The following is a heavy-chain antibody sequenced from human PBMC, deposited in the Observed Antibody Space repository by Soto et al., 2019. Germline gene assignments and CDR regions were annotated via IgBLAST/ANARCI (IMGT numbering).Heavy chain of an antibody. V-gene: IGHV3-74*01. CDR1: GFTFSTYW. CDR3: ARDRLSRGLDV. D-gene: IGHD3-22*01. CDR2: INSDGSST. J-gene: IGHJ6*02. Sequence: GGSLRLSCAASGFTFSTYWIHWVRQAPGMGLVWVSRINSDGSSTYYADSVKGRFTISRDNAKNTLYLQMNSLSAEDTAVYYCARDRLSRGLDVWGQGTTVTVSS.